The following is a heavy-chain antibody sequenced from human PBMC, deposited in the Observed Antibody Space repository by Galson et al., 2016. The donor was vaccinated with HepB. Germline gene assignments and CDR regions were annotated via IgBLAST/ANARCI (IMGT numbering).Heavy chain of an antibody. J-gene: IGHJ6*02. CDR3: AREQNDSGNYEFYYGLDV. Sequence: SLRLSCAASGFTFSTYNMNWVRQAPGKGLEWVSYISTSSCTIYYADSVKGRFTISRDNAKNSLYLQLNSLRDEDTAVYYCAREQNDSGNYEFYYGLDVWGQGTTVTVSS. CDR1: GFTFSTYN. D-gene: IGHD4-11*01. V-gene: IGHV3-48*02. CDR2: ISTSSCTI.